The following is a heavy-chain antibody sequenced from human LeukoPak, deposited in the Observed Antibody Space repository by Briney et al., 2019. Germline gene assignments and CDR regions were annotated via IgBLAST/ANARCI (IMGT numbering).Heavy chain of an antibody. Sequence: SETLTLTCSVSGASVTDYYWTWIRKSPGKGVEWLGSIYYSANANYNPSLNSRVSIWVDTSKNQFSLTLTSVTATDTAVYYCARRRTPDYWFDPWGQGTLVTVSS. CDR1: GASVTDYY. CDR2: IYYSANA. V-gene: IGHV4-59*08. CDR3: ARRRTPDYWFDP. D-gene: IGHD1-14*01. J-gene: IGHJ5*02.